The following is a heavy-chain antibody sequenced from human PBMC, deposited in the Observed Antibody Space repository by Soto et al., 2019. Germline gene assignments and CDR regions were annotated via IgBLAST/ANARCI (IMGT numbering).Heavy chain of an antibody. CDR3: ARAHLAHGSGRSWFDP. D-gene: IGHD3-10*01. Sequence: QVQLQESGPGLVKPSGTLSLTCAVSGGSISSSNWWSWVRQPPGKGLEWIGEIYHSGSTNYNPSLKSRVSISVDQSENQFSLKLSSVTAADTAVYYCARAHLAHGSGRSWFDPWGQGTLVTVSS. CDR1: GGSISSSNW. J-gene: IGHJ5*02. V-gene: IGHV4-4*02. CDR2: IYHSGST.